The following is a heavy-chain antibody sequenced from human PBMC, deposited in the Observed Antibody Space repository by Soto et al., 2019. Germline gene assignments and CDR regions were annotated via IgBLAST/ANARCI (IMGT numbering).Heavy chain of an antibody. D-gene: IGHD3-22*01. CDR1: GFTFSSYA. J-gene: IGHJ4*02. V-gene: IGHV3-23*01. CDR2: ISGDGYNT. Sequence: EVQLLESGGGLVQPGGSLRLSCAASGFTFSSYAMNWVRQAPGKGLEWVSSISGDGYNTYYADSVKGRFTISRDNSKNTLYVQMSSLRGDDTAICDWAKDDDSSGYSYYSDYWGQGTLVTVSS. CDR3: AKDDDSSGYSYYSDY.